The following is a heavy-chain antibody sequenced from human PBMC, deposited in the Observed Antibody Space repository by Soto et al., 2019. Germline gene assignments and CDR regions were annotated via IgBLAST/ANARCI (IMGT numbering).Heavy chain of an antibody. J-gene: IGHJ5*02. V-gene: IGHV3-74*01. CDR2: INPDGSRT. CDR3: ARVKVGSYDWFDP. CDR1: GFTFNNYW. D-gene: IGHD3-16*01. Sequence: EVQLVESGGGLVQPGGSLRLSCAASGFTFNNYWMHWVRQAPGKGLMWVSRINPDGSRTTYADSVKGRFAISRDNAKNTLYLQMNSLRAEDTAVYYCARVKVGSYDWFDPWGQGTLVTVSS.